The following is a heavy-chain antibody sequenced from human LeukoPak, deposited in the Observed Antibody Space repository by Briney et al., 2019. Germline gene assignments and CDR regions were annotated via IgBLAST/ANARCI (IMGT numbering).Heavy chain of an antibody. CDR3: TTDLETYCGGDCYSKYFQH. CDR1: GFTFSNAW. J-gene: IGHJ1*01. V-gene: IGHV3-15*01. CDR2: IKSKTDGGTT. Sequence: GGSLRLSCAASGFTFSNAWMSWVRQAPGKGLEGVGCIKSKTDGGTTDYAAPVKGRFTISIDDSKNTLSLQMNCLKTEDTAVYYCTTDLETYCGGDCYSKYFQHWGQGTLVTVSS. D-gene: IGHD2-21*02.